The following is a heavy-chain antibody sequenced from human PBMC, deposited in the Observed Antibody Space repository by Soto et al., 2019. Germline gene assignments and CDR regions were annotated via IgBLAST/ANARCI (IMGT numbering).Heavy chain of an antibody. Sequence: SETLSLTCSVSGGSLFSHYWSWIRQPPGKGLEWIGYIYYDGRSHFNPSLKSRVTMSVDTSKNQFSLKLSSVTAADTAVYYCARLYGDYENYYYYYGMDVWGQGTTVTV. CDR3: ARLYGDYENYYYYYGMDV. D-gene: IGHD4-17*01. CDR1: GGSLFSHY. CDR2: IYYDGRS. J-gene: IGHJ6*02. V-gene: IGHV4-59*11.